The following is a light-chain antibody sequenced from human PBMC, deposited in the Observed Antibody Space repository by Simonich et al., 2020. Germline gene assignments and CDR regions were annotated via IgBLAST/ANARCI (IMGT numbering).Light chain of an antibody. CDR2: DVS. V-gene: IGLV2-8*01. J-gene: IGLJ1*01. CDR1: TSDVGGYNY. CDR3: SSYAGSNNYV. Sequence: HSPLTKPPSASGSPGQSVTIPCPGTTSDVGGYNYVSWYHQHPGKAPKLMIYDVSRRPSGVPDRFSGSKSGNTASLTVSGLQAEDEADYYGSSYAGSNNYVFGTGTKVTVL.